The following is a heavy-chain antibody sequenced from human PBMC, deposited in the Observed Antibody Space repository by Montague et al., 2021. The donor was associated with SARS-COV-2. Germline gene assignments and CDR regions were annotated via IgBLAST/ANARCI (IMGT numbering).Heavy chain of an antibody. V-gene: IGHV4-59*01. CDR1: GGSISSYY. CDR2: IYYSGST. J-gene: IGHJ4*02. CDR3: ARDTEGYMSIWYHDY. D-gene: IGHD6-13*01. Sequence: SETRSLTCTVSGGSISSYYWSWIRQPPGKGLEWIGYIYYSGSTNYNPSLKSRVTISVDTSKNQFSLKLSPVTAADTAVYYCARDTEGYMSIWYHDYWGQGTPVTVSS.